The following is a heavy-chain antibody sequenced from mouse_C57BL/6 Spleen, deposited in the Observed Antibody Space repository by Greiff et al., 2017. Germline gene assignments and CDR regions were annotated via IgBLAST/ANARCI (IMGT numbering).Heavy chain of an antibody. D-gene: IGHD1-1*01. V-gene: IGHV1-69*01. J-gene: IGHJ2*01. CDR1: GYTFTSYW. Sequence: QVQLQQPGAELVMPGASVKLSCKASGYTFTSYWMHWVKQRPGQGLEWIGEIDPSDSYTNYNQKFKGKSTLTVDKSSSPAYMQLSSLAPEDSAVYYWARSGPYYGSGYDFDYWGQGTTLTVSS. CDR3: ARSGPYYGSGYDFDY. CDR2: IDPSDSYT.